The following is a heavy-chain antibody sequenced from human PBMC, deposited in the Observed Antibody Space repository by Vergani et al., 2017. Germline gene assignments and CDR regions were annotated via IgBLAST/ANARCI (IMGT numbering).Heavy chain of an antibody. D-gene: IGHD2-15*01. CDR1: GYTFTNYA. CDR2: INSNSGNP. J-gene: IGHJ5*02. Sequence: QVQLVQSGSEVKKPGASVKVSCRASGYTFTNYALNWVRQAPGQGLEWMGWINSNSGNPTYAQGFKGRFVFSLDSSVSTSYLQINSLQPEDTAGYYCVRTRSGSCTGGSCYSRWFDPWGQGTLVTVS. V-gene: IGHV7-4-1*02. CDR3: VRTRSGSCTGGSCYSRWFDP.